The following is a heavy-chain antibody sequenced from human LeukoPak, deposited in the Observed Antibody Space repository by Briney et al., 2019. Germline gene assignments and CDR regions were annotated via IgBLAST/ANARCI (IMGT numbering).Heavy chain of an antibody. CDR3: VTRTIFGVDAFDI. CDR2: MNPNSGNT. CDR1: GYTFTSYD. J-gene: IGHJ3*02. V-gene: IGHV1-8*03. Sequence: ASVKVSCKASGYTFTSYDINWVRQATGQGLEWMGWMNPNSGNTGYAQKFQGRVTITRNTSISTAYMELSSLRSEDTAVYYCVTRTIFGVDAFDIWGQGTMVTVSS. D-gene: IGHD3-3*01.